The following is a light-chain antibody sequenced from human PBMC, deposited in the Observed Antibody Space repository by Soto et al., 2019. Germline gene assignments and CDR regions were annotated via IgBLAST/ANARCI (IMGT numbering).Light chain of an antibody. Sequence: QSALTQPASVSGSPGQSITISCSGISPDFGVSWYQHFPGKAPKLLIFEVSNRPSGVSTRFSGSKSGNMAFLTISGLQSEDEGLYHCSSYSSTTTLFSGGTKVTVL. CDR2: EVS. CDR3: SSYSSTTTL. CDR1: SPDFG. V-gene: IGLV2-14*01. J-gene: IGLJ2*01.